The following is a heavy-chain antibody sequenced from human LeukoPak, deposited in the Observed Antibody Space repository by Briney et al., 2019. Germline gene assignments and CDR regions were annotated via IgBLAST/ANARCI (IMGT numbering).Heavy chain of an antibody. D-gene: IGHD6-13*01. CDR2: ISTYNGNT. V-gene: IGHV1-18*01. CDR3: ARVSSWYRWFDP. Sequence: ASVKVSCKASGYTFSSYGISWVRQAPGQGLEWMGWISTYNGNTNYAQRLQGRVTMTTDTSTSTAYMGLMSLRSDDTAVYYCARVSSWYRWFDPWGQGTLVTVSS. J-gene: IGHJ5*02. CDR1: GYTFSSYG.